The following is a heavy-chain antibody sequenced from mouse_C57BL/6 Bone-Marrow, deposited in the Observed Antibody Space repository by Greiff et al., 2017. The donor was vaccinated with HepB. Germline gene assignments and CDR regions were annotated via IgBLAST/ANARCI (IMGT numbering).Heavy chain of an antibody. J-gene: IGHJ4*01. V-gene: IGHV1-18*01. CDR2: INPNNGGT. CDR1: GYTFTDYN. D-gene: IGHD2-4*01. CDR3: ARSPYYDYDEDPYYYAMDY. Sequence: EVQLVESGPELVKPGASVKIPCKASGYTFTDYNMDWVKQSHGKSLEWIGDINPNNGGTIYNQKFKGKATLTVDKSSSTAYMELRSLTSEDTAVYYCARSPYYDYDEDPYYYAMDYWGQGTSVTVSS.